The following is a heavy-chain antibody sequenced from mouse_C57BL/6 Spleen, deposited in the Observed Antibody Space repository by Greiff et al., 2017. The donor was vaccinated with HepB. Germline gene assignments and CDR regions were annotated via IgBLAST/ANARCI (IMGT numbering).Heavy chain of an antibody. V-gene: IGHV1-69*01. Sequence: QVQLQQSGAELVMPGASVKLSCKASGYTFTSYWMHWVKQRPGQGLEWIGEIDPSDSYTNYNQKFKGKSTLTVDKSSSTAYMQLSSLTSEDSAVYYCARGGSGLYYFDYWGQGTTLTVSS. J-gene: IGHJ2*01. CDR1: GYTFTSYW. CDR3: ARGGSGLYYFDY. D-gene: IGHD3-2*02. CDR2: IDPSDSYT.